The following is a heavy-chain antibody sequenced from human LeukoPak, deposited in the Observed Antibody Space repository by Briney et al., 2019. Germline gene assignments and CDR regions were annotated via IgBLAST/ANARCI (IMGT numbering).Heavy chain of an antibody. V-gene: IGHV4-34*01. CDR2: INHSGST. D-gene: IGHD2-2*01. Sequence: SETLCLTCAVYGGSFSGYYWSWIRHPPGKGLEWSGEINHSGSTNYNPSLKRRVTISLDTNKHQFSLMLSSVTAADTAVYYCARGGDIVVVPAARNNWFDPWGQGTLVTVSS. J-gene: IGHJ5*02. CDR1: GGSFSGYY. CDR3: ARGGDIVVVPAARNNWFDP.